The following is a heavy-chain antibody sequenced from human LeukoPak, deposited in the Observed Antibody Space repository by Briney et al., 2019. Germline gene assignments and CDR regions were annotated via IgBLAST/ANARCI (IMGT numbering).Heavy chain of an antibody. CDR1: GFTFSSYV. CDR3: AKGLRTSWLAGGVFDY. V-gene: IGHV3-23*01. J-gene: IGHJ4*02. CDR2: ISGSGGST. D-gene: IGHD6-19*01. Sequence: AGGSLRLSCAASGFTFSSYVMSWVRQAPGKGLEWVSVISGSGGSTYYADSAKGRFTISRDNSKNTLYLQMDSLRAEDTAVYYCAKGLRTSWLAGGVFDYWGQGTLVTVSS.